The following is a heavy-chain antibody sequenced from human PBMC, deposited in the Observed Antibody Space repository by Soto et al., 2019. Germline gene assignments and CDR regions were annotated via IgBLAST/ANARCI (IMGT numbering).Heavy chain of an antibody. CDR2: IYWDGNK. J-gene: IGHJ4*02. V-gene: IGHV2-5*02. D-gene: IGHD2-2*01. CDR3: AHNEDTSSRYVEH. Sequence: QITLKESGPTLVKPTQTLTLTCTFSGFSLRTSGVNVGWIRQPPGKALEWLALIYWDGNKSRRPSLLSRLTITKDTATTQVVLTMTNMDPGDTATYFCAHNEDTSSRYVEHWGQGILVTVSS. CDR1: GFSLRTSGVN.